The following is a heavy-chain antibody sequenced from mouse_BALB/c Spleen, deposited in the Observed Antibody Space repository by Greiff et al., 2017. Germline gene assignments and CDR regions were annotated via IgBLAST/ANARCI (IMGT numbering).Heavy chain of an antibody. J-gene: IGHJ4*01. Sequence: VQLQQSAAELARPGASVKMSCKASGYTFTSYTMHWVKQRPGQGLEWIGYINPSSGYTEYNQKFKDKTTLTADKSSSTAYMQLSSLTSEDSAVYYCARGLRHYYAMDYWGQGTSVTVSS. V-gene: IGHV1-4*02. D-gene: IGHD2-4*01. CDR3: ARGLRHYYAMDY. CDR1: GYTFTSYT. CDR2: INPSSGYT.